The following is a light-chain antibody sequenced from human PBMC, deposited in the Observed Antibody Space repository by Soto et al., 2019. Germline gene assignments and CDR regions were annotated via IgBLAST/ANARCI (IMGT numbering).Light chain of an antibody. J-gene: IGKJ4*01. V-gene: IGKV1-39*01. CDR1: QSITNF. CDR3: QQTYSTPRLT. Sequence: DIQLTQYPSSLSASVGDRVTITCRANQSITNFLNWYQEKHGKAPKLMIYAASNLQGGVPSRFSGSGSGTEFALTISGLQPDDFATYYGQQTYSTPRLTFGGGTKVDIK. CDR2: AAS.